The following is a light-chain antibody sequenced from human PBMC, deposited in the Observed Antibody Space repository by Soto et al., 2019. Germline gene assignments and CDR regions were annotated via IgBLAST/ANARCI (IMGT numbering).Light chain of an antibody. CDR3: QQYGSSGT. CDR1: QSVSNNY. CDR2: GAS. Sequence: EIVLTQSPDTLSVSPGERATLSCRASQSVSNNYLAWNQQKPGQAPRLLIYGASNRATGIPDRFSGSGSGTDFTLTISRLEPEDFAVYYCQQYGSSGTFGQGTKVDIK. J-gene: IGKJ1*01. V-gene: IGKV3-20*01.